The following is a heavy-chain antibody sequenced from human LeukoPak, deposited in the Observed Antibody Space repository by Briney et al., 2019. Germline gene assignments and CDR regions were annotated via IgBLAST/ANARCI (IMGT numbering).Heavy chain of an antibody. CDR3: ARGRVSGTTLVTWFDT. Sequence: RASVTVSCTASGGTFRSYAISWVRQAPGQGLEWLGGVISIAPTANYAQKFQDRVTMNMDEYTTTAFMELRSLRSDDTAVYYCARGRVSGTTLVTWFDTWGQGTLVTVSS. V-gene: IGHV1-69*05. CDR1: GGTFRSYA. D-gene: IGHD5-18*01. J-gene: IGHJ5*02. CDR2: VISIAPTA.